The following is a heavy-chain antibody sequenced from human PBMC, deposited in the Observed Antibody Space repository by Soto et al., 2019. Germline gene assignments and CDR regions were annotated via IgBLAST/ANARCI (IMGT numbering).Heavy chain of an antibody. J-gene: IGHJ6*02. V-gene: IGHV1-2*04. CDR3: ARGAAEDIVVVVAAPTRSSGGGGMDV. Sequence: QVQLVQSGAEVKKPGASVKVSCKASGYTFTGYYMHWVRQAPGQGLEWMGWINPNSGGTNYAQKFQGWVTMTRDTSISTAYVGLSRLGSDDTAVYYCARGAAEDIVVVVAAPTRSSGGGGMDVWGQGTTVTVSS. D-gene: IGHD2-15*01. CDR1: GYTFTGYY. CDR2: INPNSGGT.